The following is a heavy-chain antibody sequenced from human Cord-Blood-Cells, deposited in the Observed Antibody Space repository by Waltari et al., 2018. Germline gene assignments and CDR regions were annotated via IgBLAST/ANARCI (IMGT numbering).Heavy chain of an antibody. Sequence: EVQLVESGGGLVQPGRSLRLSCTASGFTFGDYAMSWFRQAPGKGLEWVGFIRSKAYGGTTEYAASVKGRLTISRDDSKSIAYLQMNSLKTEDTAVYYCTRDADSSGWYVDYWGQGTLVTVSS. V-gene: IGHV3-49*03. J-gene: IGHJ4*02. D-gene: IGHD6-19*01. CDR1: GFTFGDYA. CDR2: IRSKAYGGTT. CDR3: TRDADSSGWYVDY.